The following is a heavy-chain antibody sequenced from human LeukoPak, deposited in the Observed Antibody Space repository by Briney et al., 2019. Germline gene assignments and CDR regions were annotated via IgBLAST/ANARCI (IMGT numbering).Heavy chain of an antibody. V-gene: IGHV5-10-1*01. Sequence: GQPLRFSCTGPGHSFPTYWISWVRQMPGKALEWMGRIDPSDSYTKYRPSFQGHVSTSADKPISTAYLQWSSLKASDTAMYYCARNNYDSSGCPDYWGKGTLVTVSS. D-gene: IGHD3-22*01. CDR2: IDPSDSYT. CDR3: ARNNYDSSGCPDY. J-gene: IGHJ4*02. CDR1: GHSFPTYW.